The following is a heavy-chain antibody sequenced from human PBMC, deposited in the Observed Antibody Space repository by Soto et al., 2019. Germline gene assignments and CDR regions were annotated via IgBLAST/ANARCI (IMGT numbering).Heavy chain of an antibody. CDR2: IDPSDSQT. V-gene: IGHV5-10-1*01. CDR1: GYSFAGYW. CDR3: TRTIYDSDTGPNCRYYFDS. J-gene: IGHJ4*02. Sequence: GESLKISCKGSGYSFAGYWITWVRQKPGKGLEWMGRIDPSDSQTYYSPSFRGHVTISVTKSITTVFLQWSSLRASDTAMYYCTRTIYDSDTGPNCRYYFDSWGQGTPVTVSS. D-gene: IGHD3-22*01.